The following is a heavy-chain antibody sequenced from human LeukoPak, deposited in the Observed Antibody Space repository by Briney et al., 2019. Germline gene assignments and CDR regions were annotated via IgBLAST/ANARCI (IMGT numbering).Heavy chain of an antibody. Sequence: GGSLRLSCAASGFTFSSYGMHWVRQAPGKGLEWVAVISYDGSDKYYADSVKGRFTISRDKSKNTLYLQMNSLRADDTAVYYCAKDLLRWPFDYWGQGTLVTVSS. CDR2: ISYDGSDK. D-gene: IGHD4-23*01. CDR1: GFTFSSYG. V-gene: IGHV3-30*18. J-gene: IGHJ4*02. CDR3: AKDLLRWPFDY.